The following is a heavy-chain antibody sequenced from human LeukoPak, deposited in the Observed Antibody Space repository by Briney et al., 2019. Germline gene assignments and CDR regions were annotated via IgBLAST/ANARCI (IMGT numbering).Heavy chain of an antibody. CDR1: GSIFTSYW. V-gene: IGHV5-51*01. J-gene: IGHJ6*03. CDR3: ARRWSGYTMDV. D-gene: IGHD3-3*01. CDR2: IYPGDSDT. Sequence: GASLQISGKGSGSIFTSYWIGWVRQLPGKGLEWMGIIYPGDSDTRYSPSFRGQVTISADKSISTAYLQWSSLKASDTAMYYCARRWSGYTMDVWGKGTTVTVSS.